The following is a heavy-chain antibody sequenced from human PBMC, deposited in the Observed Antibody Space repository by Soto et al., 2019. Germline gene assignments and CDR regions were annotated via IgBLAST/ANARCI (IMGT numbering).Heavy chain of an antibody. Sequence: GGSLRLSCAASGFTVSSNYMSWVRQAPGKGLEWVSVIYSGGSTYYADSVKGRFTISRDNSKNTLYLQINSLRAEDTSVYYCAKGIVAYYYYYGMDVWGQGTTVTVSS. CDR3: AKGIVAYYYYYGMDV. CDR2: IYSGGST. V-gene: IGHV3-66*01. J-gene: IGHJ6*02. CDR1: GFTVSSNY. D-gene: IGHD5-12*01.